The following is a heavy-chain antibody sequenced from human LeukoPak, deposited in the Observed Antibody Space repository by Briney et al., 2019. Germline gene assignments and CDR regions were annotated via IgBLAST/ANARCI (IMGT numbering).Heavy chain of an antibody. Sequence: PGGSLRLSCAASGFTLDDYAVHWVRQAPGKGLEWVSLISGDGDSTYFADSVKGRFTISRDNSKNSLYLQMNSLRTEDTALYYCAKGGRSGTYYNRFDYWGQGTLVTVSS. D-gene: IGHD3-10*01. J-gene: IGHJ4*02. CDR3: AKGGRSGTYYNRFDY. V-gene: IGHV3-43*02. CDR1: GFTLDDYA. CDR2: ISGDGDST.